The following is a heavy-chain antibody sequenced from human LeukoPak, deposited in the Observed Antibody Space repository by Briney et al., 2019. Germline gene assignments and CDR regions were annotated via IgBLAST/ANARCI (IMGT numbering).Heavy chain of an antibody. CDR3: AREYTAMAYDY. J-gene: IGHJ4*02. CDR2: ISSTSTYI. CDR1: GLAFSDDS. Sequence: PGGSLRLSCVASGLAFSDDSMNWVRQPPGKGLEWVSSISSTSTYIYYADSVKGRFTISRDNARNSLFLQMNNLRVDDSAVYYCAREYTAMAYDYWGQGNLVTVSS. D-gene: IGHD5-18*01. V-gene: IGHV3-21*01.